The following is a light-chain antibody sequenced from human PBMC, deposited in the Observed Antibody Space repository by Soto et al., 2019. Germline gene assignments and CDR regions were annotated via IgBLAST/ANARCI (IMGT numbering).Light chain of an antibody. CDR1: QGIAKS. Sequence: DIQMTPSPSSLSASVVDRVTITCRASQGIAKSLAWYQQKPGKAPKLLIYSASTLQSGVPSRFSGSRSGPEFTLTINSLQSEDFAIYYCQPYNNWPLTFGGGTKVDI. CDR2: SAS. CDR3: QPYNNWPLT. J-gene: IGKJ4*01. V-gene: IGKV1-27*01.